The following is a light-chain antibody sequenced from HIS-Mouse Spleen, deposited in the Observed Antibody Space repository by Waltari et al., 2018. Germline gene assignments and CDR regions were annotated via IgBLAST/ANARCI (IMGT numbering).Light chain of an antibody. J-gene: IGKJ5*01. Sequence: ETVLPQSPATLSLSRGERATLSCRASQSVSSYLAWYQQKPGQAPRLLIYEASKRATGIPARFSGSGSGTDFTLTISSLEPEDFAVYYCQQRSNWPITFGQGTRLEIK. CDR1: QSVSSY. V-gene: IGKV3-11*01. CDR3: QQRSNWPIT. CDR2: EAS.